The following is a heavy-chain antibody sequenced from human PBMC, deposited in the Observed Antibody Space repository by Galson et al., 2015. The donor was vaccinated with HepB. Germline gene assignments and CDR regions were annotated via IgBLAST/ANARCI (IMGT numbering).Heavy chain of an antibody. CDR1: GYSFTSYW. CDR3: ARLNMKVVGAWHWFDP. Sequence: QSGAEVKKPGESLKISCKGSGYSFTSYWIGWVRQMPGKGLEWMGIIYPGDSDTRYSPSFQGQVTISADKSISTAYLQWSSLKASDTAMYYCARLNMKVVGAWHWFDPWGQGTLVTVSS. D-gene: IGHD3-22*01. V-gene: IGHV5-51*03. J-gene: IGHJ5*02. CDR2: IYPGDSDT.